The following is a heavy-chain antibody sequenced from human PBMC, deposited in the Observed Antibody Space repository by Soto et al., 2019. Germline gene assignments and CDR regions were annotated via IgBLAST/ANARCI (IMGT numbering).Heavy chain of an antibody. Sequence: EVQLVESGGGLVQPGGSLRLSCAASGFTFSTYWMHWVRQAPGKRLVWVSRISGDGSSTSYADSVKGRFTISRDNAKDTLYLQLNSLRAEDTAVYYCARGVAHRYGFGDPWGQGTLVTVSS. CDR1: GFTFSTYW. D-gene: IGHD5-18*01. J-gene: IGHJ5*02. V-gene: IGHV3-74*01. CDR3: ARGVAHRYGFGDP. CDR2: ISGDGSST.